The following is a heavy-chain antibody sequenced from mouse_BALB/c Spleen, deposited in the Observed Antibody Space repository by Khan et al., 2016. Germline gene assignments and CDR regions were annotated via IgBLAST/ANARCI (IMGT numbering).Heavy chain of an antibody. CDR3: AREDYGNYGDYFDY. V-gene: IGHV5-6-5*01. CDR2: ISTGDST. D-gene: IGHD2-1*01. J-gene: IGHJ2*01. Sequence: EVELVESGGGLVKPGGSLKLSCAASGFTFRNYAMSWVRQTPETRLEWVASISTGDSTYYGDSVKGRFTIPRDNARNILYLQMSSLRSEDTAMFYCAREDYGNYGDYFDYWGQGTTLTVSS. CDR1: GFTFRNYA.